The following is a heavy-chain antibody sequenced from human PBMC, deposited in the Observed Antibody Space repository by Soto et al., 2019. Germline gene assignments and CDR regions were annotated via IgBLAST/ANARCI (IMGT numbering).Heavy chain of an antibody. Sequence: ASVKVFCKASGYTFTSYYMHWVRQAPGQGLEWMGIINPSGGSTSYAQKFQGRVTMTRDTSTSTAYMELRSLRSDDTAVYYCARDPIVVVPAAIRENWFDPWGQGTLVTVSS. CDR3: ARDPIVVVPAAIRENWFDP. J-gene: IGHJ5*02. CDR2: INPSGGST. CDR1: GYTFTSYY. V-gene: IGHV1-46*01. D-gene: IGHD2-2*01.